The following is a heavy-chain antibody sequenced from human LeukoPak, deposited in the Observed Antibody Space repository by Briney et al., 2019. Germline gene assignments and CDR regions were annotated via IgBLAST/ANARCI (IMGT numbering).Heavy chain of an antibody. CDR1: GYSFTSYW. D-gene: IGHD2-2*02. J-gene: IGHJ5*02. CDR3: ARRLGYCSSTSCYNTFFWFDP. V-gene: IGHV5-51*01. Sequence: GESLKISCKGSGYSFTSYWIGWVRQMPGKGLEWMGIIYPGDSDTRYSPSFQGQVTISADKSISTAYLQWSSLKASDTAMYYCARRLGYCSSTSCYNTFFWFDPWGPGTLVTVSS. CDR2: IYPGDSDT.